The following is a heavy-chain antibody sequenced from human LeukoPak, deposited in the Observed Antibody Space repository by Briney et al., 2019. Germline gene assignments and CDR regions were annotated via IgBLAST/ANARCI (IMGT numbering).Heavy chain of an antibody. CDR3: ARDYYDSSGYYGNDY. D-gene: IGHD3-22*01. J-gene: IGHJ4*02. Sequence: ASVKASCKVSGYTLTELSMHWVRQAPGKGLEWRGGFDPEDGETIYAQKFQGRVTMTEDTSTDTAYMELSSLRSEDTAVYYCARDYYDSSGYYGNDYWGQGTLVTVSS. V-gene: IGHV1-24*01. CDR1: GYTLTELS. CDR2: FDPEDGET.